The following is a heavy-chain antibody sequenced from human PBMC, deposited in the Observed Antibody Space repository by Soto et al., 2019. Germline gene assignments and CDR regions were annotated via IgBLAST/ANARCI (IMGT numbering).Heavy chain of an antibody. CDR3: ARWVGGEPRYLDY. J-gene: IGHJ4*02. Sequence: EVQLVESWGGLVQPGVSLRLSCAASGFTFNAYSMNWVRQAPGKGPEWVSDISSSISNTYYADSVRGRFTFSRDNAKNSMYLQMNSLRAEDTAVYYCARWVGGEPRYLDYCGQGPLVTVSS. D-gene: IGHD3-9*01. CDR2: ISSSISNT. CDR1: GFTFNAYS. V-gene: IGHV3-48*01.